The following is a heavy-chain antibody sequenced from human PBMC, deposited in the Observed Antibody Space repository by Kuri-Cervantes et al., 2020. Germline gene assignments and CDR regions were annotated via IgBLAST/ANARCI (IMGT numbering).Heavy chain of an antibody. CDR3: GRDLGSVGGTLGFDY. D-gene: IGHD6-19*01. CDR1: GFTFRLYA. J-gene: IGHJ4*02. CDR2: MSFDETKK. V-gene: IGHV3-30*04. Sequence: GESLKISCAASGFTFRLYAMHWVRQAPGKGLEWVAVMSFDETKKYYADSVKGRFTISRDNSKNTLYLHMHSLKSDDTAMYYCGRDLGSVGGTLGFDYWGQGTLVTVSS.